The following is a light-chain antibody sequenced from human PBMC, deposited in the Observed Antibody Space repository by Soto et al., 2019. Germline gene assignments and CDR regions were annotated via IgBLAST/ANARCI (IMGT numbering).Light chain of an antibody. Sequence: EIVLTQSPGTLSLSPGERATLSCRATQSVSSNYLAWYQQKPGQAPRLLIYGASSRATGIPDRFGGSGSGTDFTLTISRLEPEDFAVYYCQQYGSLPRTFGQGTKVDIK. V-gene: IGKV3-20*01. CDR1: QSVSSNY. J-gene: IGKJ1*01. CDR3: QQYGSLPRT. CDR2: GAS.